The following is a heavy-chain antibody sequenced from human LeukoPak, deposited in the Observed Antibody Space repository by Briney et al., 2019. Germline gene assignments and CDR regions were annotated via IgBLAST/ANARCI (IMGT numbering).Heavy chain of an antibody. V-gene: IGHV4-59*08. CDR1: GGSIGSYY. D-gene: IGHD6-19*01. Sequence: SETVSLTCTVSGGSIGSYYWYWIRQPPGKGLEWIGYITYTGSTNYNPSLKSRVTTSLDTSKHQFSLNLTSVTAADTAMYYCARGGWYSWFDPWGQAAQV. CDR2: ITYTGST. J-gene: IGHJ5*02. CDR3: ARGGWYSWFDP.